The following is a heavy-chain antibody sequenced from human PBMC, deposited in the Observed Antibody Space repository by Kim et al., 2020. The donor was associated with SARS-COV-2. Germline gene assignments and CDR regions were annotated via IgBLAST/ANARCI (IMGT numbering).Heavy chain of an antibody. D-gene: IGHD6-13*01. CDR3: ARHWYVLLPAAGANFDY. CDR2: IYFVRST. V-gene: IGHV4-39*01. Sequence: GFVLRPPGEGLVWIRSIYFVRSTYYTPSHKSRVTISVDTSKNLFSLKLSSVTAADTAAYYCARHWYVLLPAAGANFDYWGQGTLVTVSS. J-gene: IGHJ4*02.